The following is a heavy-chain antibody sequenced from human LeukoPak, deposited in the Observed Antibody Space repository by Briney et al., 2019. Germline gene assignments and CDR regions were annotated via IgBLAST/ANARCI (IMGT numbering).Heavy chain of an antibody. V-gene: IGHV4-34*01. CDR2: INHSGST. Sequence: KPSETLSLTCAVYGGSFSGYYWSWIRQPPGKGLEWIGEINHSGSTNYNPSLKSRVTISVDTSKNQFSLKLSSVTAADTAVYYCARGRTYYDSSGYYYAPAPFDYWGQGTLVTASS. CDR1: GGSFSGYY. CDR3: ARGRTYYDSSGYYYAPAPFDY. J-gene: IGHJ4*02. D-gene: IGHD3-22*01.